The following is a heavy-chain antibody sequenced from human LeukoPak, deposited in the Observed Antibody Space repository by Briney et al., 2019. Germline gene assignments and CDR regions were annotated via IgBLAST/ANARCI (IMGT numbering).Heavy chain of an antibody. CDR2: INPSGGST. CDR1: GYTFTSYY. D-gene: IGHD2-21*01. CDR3: ATDKHIFDAFDI. Sequence: ASVKVSCKASGYTFTSYYMHWVRQAPGQGLEWMGIINPSGGSTSYAQKFQGRVTMTRDMSTGTVFMALSSLRSEDTAVYYCATDKHIFDAFDIWGQGTMVTVSS. V-gene: IGHV1-46*01. J-gene: IGHJ3*02.